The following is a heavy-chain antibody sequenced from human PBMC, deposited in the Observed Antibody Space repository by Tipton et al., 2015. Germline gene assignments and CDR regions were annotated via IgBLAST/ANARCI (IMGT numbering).Heavy chain of an antibody. CDR3: ARDTSGGGSFYYYYGMDV. CDR2: IHYSGST. J-gene: IGHJ6*02. V-gene: IGHV4-59*01. CDR1: GDSFSGDY. Sequence: TLSLTCTVSGDSFSGDYWSWIRQPPGKGLEWIGYIHYSGSTNYNPSLKSRVTITFDTPKKQFSLKLSSVTAADTAVYYCARDTSGGGSFYYYYGMDVWGQGTTVTVSS. D-gene: IGHD2-15*01.